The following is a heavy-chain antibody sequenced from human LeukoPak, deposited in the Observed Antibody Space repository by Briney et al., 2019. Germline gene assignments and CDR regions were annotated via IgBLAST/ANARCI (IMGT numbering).Heavy chain of an antibody. CDR3: ARGRSARWFGESPPYY. CDR1: GGSISSYY. J-gene: IGHJ4*02. D-gene: IGHD3-10*01. CDR2: IYTSGST. V-gene: IGHV4-4*07. Sequence: PSETLSLTCTVSGGSISSYYWSWIRQPAGKGLEWIGRIYTSGSTNYNPSLKSRVTMSVDTSKNQFSLKLSSVTAADTAVYYCARGRSARWFGESPPYYWGQGTLVTVSS.